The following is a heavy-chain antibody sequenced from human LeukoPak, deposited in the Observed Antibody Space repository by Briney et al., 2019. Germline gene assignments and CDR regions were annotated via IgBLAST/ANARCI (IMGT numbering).Heavy chain of an antibody. Sequence: ASVKVSCKASGYPFTSYGITWVRQAPGQGPEWMGWISAYTGNTNYAQKFQGRVSMTTGTSTTTAYMELRSLRSDDTAVYYCARSYSSSSNFDYWGQGTLVTPST. CDR3: ARSYSSSSNFDY. D-gene: IGHD6-6*01. CDR2: ISAYTGNT. CDR1: GYPFTSYG. J-gene: IGHJ4*02. V-gene: IGHV1-18*01.